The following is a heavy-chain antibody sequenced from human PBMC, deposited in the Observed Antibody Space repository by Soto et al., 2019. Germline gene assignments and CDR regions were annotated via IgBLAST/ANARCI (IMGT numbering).Heavy chain of an antibody. CDR1: GYSFTSYW. V-gene: IGHV5-51*01. CDR2: IYPGDSDT. CDR3: ARLNSYDFWSGYPFAEDYYYGMDV. Sequence: GESLKISCKGSGYSFTSYWIGWVRQMPGKGLAWMGIIYPGDSDTRYSPSFQGQVTISADKSISTAYLQWSSLKASDTAMYYCARLNSYDFWSGYPFAEDYYYGMDVWGQGTTVTVS. J-gene: IGHJ6*02. D-gene: IGHD3-3*01.